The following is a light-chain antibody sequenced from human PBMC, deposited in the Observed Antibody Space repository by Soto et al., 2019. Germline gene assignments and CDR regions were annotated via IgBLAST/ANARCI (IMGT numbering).Light chain of an antibody. CDR1: RSDVGGYNY. Sequence: QSALTQPASVSGSPGQSITISCTGTRSDVGGYNYVSWYQQYPGKAPKLMIYDVNNRPSGVSNRFSGSKSGNTASLTISGLQAEDEADYYCSSYTTSSTFERVFGGGTKVTVL. V-gene: IGLV2-14*01. J-gene: IGLJ2*01. CDR2: DVN. CDR3: SSYTTSSTFERV.